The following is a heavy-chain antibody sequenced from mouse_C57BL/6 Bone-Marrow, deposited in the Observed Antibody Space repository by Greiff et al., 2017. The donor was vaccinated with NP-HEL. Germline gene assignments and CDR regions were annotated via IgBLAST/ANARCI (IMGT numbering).Heavy chain of an antibody. CDR2: IYPRSGNT. Sequence: VNVVESGAELARPGASVKLSCKASGYTFTSYGISWVKQRTGQGLEWIGEIYPRSGNTYYNEKIKGKATLTADKSSSTAYMELRSLTSEDSAVYFCARLRADYAMDYWGQGTSVTVSS. V-gene: IGHV1-81*01. CDR3: ARLRADYAMDY. D-gene: IGHD3-3*01. J-gene: IGHJ4*01. CDR1: GYTFTSYG.